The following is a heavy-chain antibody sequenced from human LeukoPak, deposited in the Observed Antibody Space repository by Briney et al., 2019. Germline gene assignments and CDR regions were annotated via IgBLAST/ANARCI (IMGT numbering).Heavy chain of an antibody. CDR2: ISGSGGST. D-gene: IGHD3-22*01. V-gene: IGHV3-23*01. CDR3: AKDARGYYEVEYFQH. CDR1: GFTFSSYA. Sequence: GGSLRLSCAASGFTFSSYAMSWVRQAPGKGLEWVSAISGSGGSTYYADSVKGRFTISRDNSKDTLYLQMNGLRAEDTAVYYCAKDARGYYEVEYFQHWGQGTLVTVSS. J-gene: IGHJ1*01.